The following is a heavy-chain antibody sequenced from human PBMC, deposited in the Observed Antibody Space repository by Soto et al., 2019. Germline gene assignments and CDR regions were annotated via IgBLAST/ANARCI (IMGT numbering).Heavy chain of an antibody. V-gene: IGHV1-69*02. CDR3: ARGARAKYNWNDGVAFDI. Sequence: QVQLVQSGAEVKKPGSSVKVSCKASGGTFSSYTISWVRQAPGQGLEWMGRIIPILGIANYAQKFQGRVKITADKSTSKAYMELSSLRSEDTAVYYCARGARAKYNWNDGVAFDIWGQGTMVTVSS. J-gene: IGHJ3*02. CDR2: IIPILGIA. D-gene: IGHD1-20*01. CDR1: GGTFSSYT.